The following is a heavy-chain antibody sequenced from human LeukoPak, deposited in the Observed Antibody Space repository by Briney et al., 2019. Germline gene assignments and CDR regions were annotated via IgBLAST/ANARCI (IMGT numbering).Heavy chain of an antibody. CDR1: GYTFSNGW. D-gene: IGHD3-3*01. J-gene: IGHJ3*01. CDR2: IKSIPAGGTT. V-gene: IGHV3-15*01. Sequence: GGSLRLSCAASGYTFSNGWMSWVRQAPGKGLEWVARIKSIPAGGTTDYAAPVKGRFTISRDDSKYTVYLQMNSLKIEDTAVYYCALHRGVYDLSPWGPGTMVSVSS. CDR3: ALHRGVYDLSP.